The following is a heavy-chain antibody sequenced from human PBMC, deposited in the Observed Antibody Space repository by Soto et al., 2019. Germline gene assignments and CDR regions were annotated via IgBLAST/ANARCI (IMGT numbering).Heavy chain of an antibody. J-gene: IGHJ6*02. D-gene: IGHD6-6*01. Sequence: QVQLVQSGAEVKKPGASVKVSCKASGYTFTSYAMHWVRQAPGQRLEWMGWIYAGNGNTKYSQKFQGRVTITRDTSASTAYMELSSLRSEDTAVYYCASGGGSSYETYGMDVWGQGTTVTVSS. CDR3: ASGGGSSYETYGMDV. CDR1: GYTFTSYA. V-gene: IGHV1-3*01. CDR2: IYAGNGNT.